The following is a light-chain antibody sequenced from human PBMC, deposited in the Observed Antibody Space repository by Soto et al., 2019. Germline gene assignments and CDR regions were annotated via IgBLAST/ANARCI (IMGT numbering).Light chain of an antibody. Sequence: QSALAQPASVSGSPGQSITISCTGTSSDVGGYNYVSWYQQHPGKAPKLMIYDVSNRPQGVSNRFSGSKSGNTASLIFSGLQAEDEADYYCSLYTSSSTLGVFGTGTKVTVL. CDR3: SLYTSSSTLGV. CDR1: SSDVGGYNY. CDR2: DVS. J-gene: IGLJ1*01. V-gene: IGLV2-14*01.